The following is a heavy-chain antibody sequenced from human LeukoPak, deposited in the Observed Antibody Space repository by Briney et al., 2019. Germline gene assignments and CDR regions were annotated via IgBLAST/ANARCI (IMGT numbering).Heavy chain of an antibody. V-gene: IGHV1-2*02. J-gene: IGHJ3*02. CDR3: AREREYYDSSGEDAFDI. CDR2: INPNSGGT. CDR1: GYTFTGYY. D-gene: IGHD3-22*01. Sequence: ASVKVSCKASGYTFTGYYMHWVRQAPGQGLEWMGWINPNSGGTNYAQKFQGRVTMTRDTSISTAYMELSRLRSDDTAVYYCAREREYYDSSGEDAFDIWGQGTMVTVSS.